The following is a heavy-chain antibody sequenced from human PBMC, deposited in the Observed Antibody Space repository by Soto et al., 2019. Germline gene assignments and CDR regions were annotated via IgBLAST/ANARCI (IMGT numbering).Heavy chain of an antibody. V-gene: IGHV4-38-2*02. Sequence: SETLSLTCSVSGYLISSGYYWGWVRQTPGKGLEWLGSIDYSGKTYKNPSLKSRVSASVDLSQNQFSLNLRSVTAADTAVYFCARDLSSGYDSYYFYYWGQGTLVTVS. J-gene: IGHJ4*02. D-gene: IGHD3-22*01. CDR1: GYLISSGYY. CDR2: IDYSGKT. CDR3: ARDLSSGYDSYYFYY.